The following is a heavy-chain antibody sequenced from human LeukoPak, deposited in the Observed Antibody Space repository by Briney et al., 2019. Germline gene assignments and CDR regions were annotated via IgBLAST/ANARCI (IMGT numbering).Heavy chain of an antibody. CDR1: GFTFSSYA. V-gene: IGHV3-23*01. CDR3: AKGRYYYDSSGYRLLEY. J-gene: IGHJ4*02. CDR2: ISGSGGST. D-gene: IGHD3-22*01. Sequence: GGSLRLSCAASGFTFSSYAMSWVRQAPGKGLEWVSAISGSGGSTYYADSVKGRFTISRDNSKYTLYLQMNSLRAEDTAVYYCAKGRYYYDSSGYRLLEYWGQGTLVTVSS.